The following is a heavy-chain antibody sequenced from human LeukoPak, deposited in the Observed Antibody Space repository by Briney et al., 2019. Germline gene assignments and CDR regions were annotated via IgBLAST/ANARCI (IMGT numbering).Heavy chain of an antibody. CDR1: GYTFTNYA. Sequence: ASVKVSCKASGYTFTNYAMNWVRQVPGQGLEWMGWIDTNTGNPTYAQGFTEQFVFSLGTSVNTAYLQINSLKSEDTAVYYCARDNYGAEEGIGSSLVWLDPWGQGTLVTVSS. J-gene: IGHJ5*02. CDR2: IDTNTGNP. V-gene: IGHV7-4-1*02. D-gene: IGHD6-13*01. CDR3: ARDNYGAEEGIGSSLVWLDP.